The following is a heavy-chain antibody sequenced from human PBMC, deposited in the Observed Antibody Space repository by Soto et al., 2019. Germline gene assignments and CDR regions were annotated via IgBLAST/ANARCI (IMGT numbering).Heavy chain of an antibody. J-gene: IGHJ3*02. CDR2: ITSSGSSI. Sequence: PGGSLRLSCAASGFTFSDYYMSWIRQAPGKGLEWVSYITSSGSSIYYADSVKGRFTISRDNSKNTLYLQMNSLRAEDTAVYYCATGLPAEDAFDIWGQGTTVTVSS. CDR3: ATGLPAEDAFDI. V-gene: IGHV3-11*01. D-gene: IGHD2-21*02. CDR1: GFTFSDYY.